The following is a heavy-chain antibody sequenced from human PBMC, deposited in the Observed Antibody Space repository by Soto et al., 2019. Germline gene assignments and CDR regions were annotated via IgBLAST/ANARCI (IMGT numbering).Heavy chain of an antibody. Sequence: QVRLQESGPGLVKPSETLSLTCTVSGGSISGYNWSWIRQPPGKELECIGYIEYSGTTNYNPSLEERLTTXIDTSKNQFSLKLSSVTAADTAVYYCARGGGSPDYWGQGTLVTVSS. CDR1: GGSISGYN. CDR3: ARGGGSPDY. D-gene: IGHD2-15*01. CDR2: IEYSGTT. J-gene: IGHJ4*02. V-gene: IGHV4-59*01.